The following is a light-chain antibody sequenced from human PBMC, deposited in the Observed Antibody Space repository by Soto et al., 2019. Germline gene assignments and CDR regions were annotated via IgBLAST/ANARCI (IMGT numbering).Light chain of an antibody. V-gene: IGKV3D-7*01. CDR2: GAS. CDR1: QSVISSY. Sequence: GDRVTLSCRASQSVISSYLTWYQQKPGQAPRLLIYGASTRATGIPARFSGSGSGTDFTLTISSLQPEDFAVYYCQQDYNLPPLTFGGGTMVDI. J-gene: IGKJ4*01. CDR3: QQDYNLPPLT.